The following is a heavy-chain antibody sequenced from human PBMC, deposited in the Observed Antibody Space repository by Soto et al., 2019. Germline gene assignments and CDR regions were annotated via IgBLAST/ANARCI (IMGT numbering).Heavy chain of an antibody. J-gene: IGHJ6*02. CDR1: GGSISSYY. CDR2: IYTSGST. CDR3: AVQGRYAYSSGSYNYYYGMDV. Sequence: SETLCLTCSVSGGSISSYYWCWIRQPAGKGLEWLGRIYTSGSTKYNPSFKSRVTMSVDTSKNQFSLMLSYVTAADTAVYSCAVQGRYAYSSGSYNYYYGMDVWGQGPTVTV. D-gene: IGHD2-15*01. V-gene: IGHV4-4*07.